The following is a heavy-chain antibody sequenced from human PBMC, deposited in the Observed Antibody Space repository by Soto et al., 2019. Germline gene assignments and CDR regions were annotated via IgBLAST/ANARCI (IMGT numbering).Heavy chain of an antibody. Sequence: EVQLVESGGGSVQPGGSLRLSCAASGFTFSSYWMHWVRQAPGKGLVWVSRINSDGGTTSYADSVKGRFTISRDNAKNTLYLQMNSLRAEDTAVYYCARVVVGAYHFDYWGQGTLVTVSS. V-gene: IGHV3-74*01. D-gene: IGHD2-15*01. CDR3: ARVVVGAYHFDY. CDR2: INSDGGTT. CDR1: GFTFSSYW. J-gene: IGHJ4*02.